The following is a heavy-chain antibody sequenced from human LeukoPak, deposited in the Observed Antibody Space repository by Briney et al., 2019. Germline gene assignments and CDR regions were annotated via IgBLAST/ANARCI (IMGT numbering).Heavy chain of an antibody. D-gene: IGHD6-13*01. V-gene: IGHV1-69*04. CDR2: IIPILGIA. Sequence: SVKVSCKASGGTFSSYAISWVRQAPGQGLEWMGRIIPILGIANYAQKFQGRVTITADKSTNTAYMELSSLRSEDTAVYYCARDRPPGVAAAGQLNWFDPWGQGTLVTVSS. CDR3: ARDRPPGVAAAGQLNWFDP. J-gene: IGHJ5*02. CDR1: GGTFSSYA.